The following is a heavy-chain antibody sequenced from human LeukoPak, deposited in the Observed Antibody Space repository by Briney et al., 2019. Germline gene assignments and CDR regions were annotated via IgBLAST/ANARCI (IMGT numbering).Heavy chain of an antibody. CDR2: IYHTGST. J-gene: IGHJ4*02. D-gene: IGHD3-3*01. CDR1: RASISTYY. Sequence: SETLSLTCTVFRASISTYYWSWIRQPPGKGLEWIGFIYHTGSTNYNPSLKGRVTMSVDTSKNQFSLRLRSVTAADTAVYYCARGSDYGDYWGQGTLVTVSS. CDR3: ARGSDYGDY. V-gene: IGHV4-59*01.